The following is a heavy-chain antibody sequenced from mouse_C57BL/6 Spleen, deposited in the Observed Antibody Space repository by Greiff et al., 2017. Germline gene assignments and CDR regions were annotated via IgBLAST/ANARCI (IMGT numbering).Heavy chain of an antibody. V-gene: IGHV1-50*01. D-gene: IGHD2-3*01. Sequence: QVQLQQPGAELVKPGASVKLSCKASGYTFTSYWMQWVKQRPGQGLEWIGEIDPSDSYTNYNQKFKGKATLTVDTSSSTAYMQLSSLTSEDSAVYYCASDGYRSFYYAMDYWGQGTSVTVSS. J-gene: IGHJ4*01. CDR2: IDPSDSYT. CDR1: GYTFTSYW. CDR3: ASDGYRSFYYAMDY.